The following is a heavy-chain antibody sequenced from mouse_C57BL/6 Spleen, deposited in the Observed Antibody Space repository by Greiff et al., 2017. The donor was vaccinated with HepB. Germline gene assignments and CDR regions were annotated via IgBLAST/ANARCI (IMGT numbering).Heavy chain of an antibody. Sequence: EVQLQQSGAELVRPGASVKLSCTASGFNIKDDYMHWVKQRPEQDLEWIGWIDPENGDTEYASKFQGKATITADTSSNTAYLQLSSLTSEDTAVYYCTTGGSSYNYAMDYWGQGTSVTVSS. D-gene: IGHD1-1*01. J-gene: IGHJ4*01. CDR1: GFNIKDDY. V-gene: IGHV14-4*01. CDR2: IDPENGDT. CDR3: TTGGSSYNYAMDY.